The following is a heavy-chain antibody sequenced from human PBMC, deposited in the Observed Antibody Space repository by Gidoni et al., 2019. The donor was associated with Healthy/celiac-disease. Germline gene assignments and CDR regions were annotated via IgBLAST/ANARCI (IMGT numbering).Heavy chain of an antibody. Sequence: QVQLVQSGAEVKKPGASVKGSCKASGYTFTSYYMHGVRLAPGQWLEWMGIINPSGGSTSYAQKFQGRVTMTRDTSTSTVYMELSSLRSEDTAVYYCAREDIVVVTAILGYWGQGTLVTVSS. CDR2: INPSGGST. J-gene: IGHJ4*02. CDR1: GYTFTSYY. CDR3: AREDIVVVTAILGY. V-gene: IGHV1-46*03. D-gene: IGHD2-21*02.